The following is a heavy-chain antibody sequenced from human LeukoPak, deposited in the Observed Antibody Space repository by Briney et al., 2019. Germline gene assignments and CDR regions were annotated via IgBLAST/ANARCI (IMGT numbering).Heavy chain of an antibody. D-gene: IGHD3-3*01. CDR3: ASFWSGYFDY. CDR2: IRQDGSEV. J-gene: IGHJ4*02. Sequence: GGSLRLSCAASGFTFTNYWMSWVRQAPGKGPEWVANIRQDGSEVFYVDSVKGRFTISRDNARNSQYLQMNTLRAEDTAVYYCASFWSGYFDYWGQGTLVTVSS. V-gene: IGHV3-7*01. CDR1: GFTFTNYW.